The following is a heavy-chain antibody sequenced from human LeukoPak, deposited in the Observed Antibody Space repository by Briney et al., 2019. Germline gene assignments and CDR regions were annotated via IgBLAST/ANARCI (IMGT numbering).Heavy chain of an antibody. CDR1: GFTFSSYW. D-gene: IGHD1-26*01. CDR2: IKQDGSEK. Sequence: PGGSLRLSCAASGFTFSSYWMSWVRQAPGKGLEWVANIKQDGSEKYYVDSVKGRFTISRDNPKNSLYLQMNSLRAEDTAVYYCAREFVPGSGSSFDYWGQGSLVTVSS. J-gene: IGHJ4*02. CDR3: AREFVPGSGSSFDY. V-gene: IGHV3-7*01.